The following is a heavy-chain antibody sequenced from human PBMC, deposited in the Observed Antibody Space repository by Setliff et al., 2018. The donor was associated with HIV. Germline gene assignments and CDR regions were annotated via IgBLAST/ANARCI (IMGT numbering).Heavy chain of an antibody. D-gene: IGHD3-3*01. V-gene: IGHV4-39*02. CDR3: ARSFSGRYFWSGYYTGPDPKGENAFDI. CDR1: GGSISNSNYF. J-gene: IGHJ3*02. CDR2: IYSSGST. Sequence: SETLSLTCTVSGGSISNSNYFWGWIRQPPGKGLEWIGKIYSSGSTYYQPSLQGRVSMSIDSSKNHFSLSLRYVTAADTAVYYCARSFSGRYFWSGYYTGPDPKGENAFDIWGQGTMVTVS.